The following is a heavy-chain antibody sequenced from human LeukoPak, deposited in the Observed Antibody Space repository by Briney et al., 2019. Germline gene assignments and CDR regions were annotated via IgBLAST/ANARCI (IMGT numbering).Heavy chain of an antibody. CDR1: GESFSGYY. J-gene: IGHJ1*01. D-gene: IGHD2-2*02. CDR3: AREEGCSSTSCYTGLPFQH. Sequence: SETLSLTCAVYGESFSGYYWTWIRQPPGKGLEWIGQIHYSGGINYSPSLKSPVTISVDTSKNQFSLKLRSVTAADTAVYYCAREEGCSSTSCYTGLPFQHWGQGTLVTVSP. CDR2: IHYSGGI. V-gene: IGHV4-34*01.